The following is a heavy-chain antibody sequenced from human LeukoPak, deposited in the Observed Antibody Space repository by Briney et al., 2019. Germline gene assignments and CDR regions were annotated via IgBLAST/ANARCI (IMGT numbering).Heavy chain of an antibody. CDR2: IIPIFGTA. D-gene: IGHD1-26*01. CDR3: ARGVSSYGVFDY. Sequence: SVKVSCRASGGTFSSYAISWVRQAPGQGLEWMGGIIPIFGTANYAQKFQGRVTITTDESTSTAYMELSSLRSEDTAVCYCARGVSSYGVFDYWGQGTLVTVSS. CDR1: GGTFSSYA. V-gene: IGHV1-69*05. J-gene: IGHJ4*02.